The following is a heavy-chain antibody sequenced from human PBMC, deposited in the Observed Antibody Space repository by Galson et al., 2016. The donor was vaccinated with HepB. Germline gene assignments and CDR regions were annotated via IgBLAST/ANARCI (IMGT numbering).Heavy chain of an antibody. CDR3: AISDHNGDLYH. Sequence: SETLSLTCTVSGGSSSSRTYYWNWIRQPPGKGLEWIGSIYYNRRTDYNPSLNNRVTTSVDRSKNQFSLRLSFVTAADTAVYYCAISDHNGDLYHWGQGTLVTVSS. D-gene: IGHD4-17*01. CDR1: GGSSSSRTYY. V-gene: IGHV4-39*01. J-gene: IGHJ5*02. CDR2: IYYNRRT.